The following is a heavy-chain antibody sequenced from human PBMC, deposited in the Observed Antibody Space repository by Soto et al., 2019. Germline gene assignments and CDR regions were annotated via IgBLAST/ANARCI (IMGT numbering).Heavy chain of an antibody. CDR2: ISYDGSNK. CDR1: GFTFSKYG. J-gene: IGHJ4*02. D-gene: IGHD1-26*01. Sequence: GRSLRLSCAASGFTFSKYGIHWVRHAPGKGLEWVTFISYDGSNKNYADSVKGRFTISRDNSKSTLYLQMNSLRLEDTGISYCAIETESYSGRRSADYWRQGTLVTVSS. CDR3: AIETESYSGRRSADY. V-gene: IGHV3-30*03.